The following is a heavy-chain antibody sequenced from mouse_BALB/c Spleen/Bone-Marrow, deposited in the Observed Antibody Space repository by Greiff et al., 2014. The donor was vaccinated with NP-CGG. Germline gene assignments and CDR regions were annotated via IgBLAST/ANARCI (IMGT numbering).Heavy chain of an antibody. CDR3: ARRRDYYAVDY. CDR1: GFTFSSYG. Sequence: EVNVGESGGDLVKPGGSLKLSCAASGFTFSSYGMSWVRQTPDKRLEWVATISSGGSYTYYPDSVKGRFTISRDNAKNTQYLQMSSLKSEDTAMYYCARRRDYYAVDYWGQGTSVTVSS. J-gene: IGHJ4*01. CDR2: ISSGGSYT. V-gene: IGHV5-6*02.